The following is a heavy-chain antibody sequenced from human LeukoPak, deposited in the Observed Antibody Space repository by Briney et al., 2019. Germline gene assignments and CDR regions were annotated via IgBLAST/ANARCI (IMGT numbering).Heavy chain of an antibody. D-gene: IGHD5-18*01. V-gene: IGHV3-48*03. CDR1: GFTFSSYE. J-gene: IGHJ4*02. CDR2: ISSSGSTI. CDR3: AKIYSYGSRSFDY. Sequence: GGSLRLSCAASGFTFSSYEMNWVRQAPGKGLEWVSYISSSGSTIYYADSVKGRFTISRDNAKNSLYLQMNSLRAEDTAVYYCAKIYSYGSRSFDYWGQGTLVTVSS.